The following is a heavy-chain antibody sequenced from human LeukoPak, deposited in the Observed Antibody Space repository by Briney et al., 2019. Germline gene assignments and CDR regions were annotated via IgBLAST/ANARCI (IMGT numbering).Heavy chain of an antibody. J-gene: IGHJ5*02. CDR2: IYYSGST. CDR3: ARVIWFGGPEGFDP. D-gene: IGHD3-10*01. Sequence: SETLSLTCTVSGGSISSYYWSWIRQPPGKGLEWIGYIYYSGSTNYNPSLKSRVTISVDTSKNQFSLKLSSVTAADTAVYYCARVIWFGGPEGFDPWGQGTLVTVSS. CDR1: GGSISSYY. V-gene: IGHV4-59*01.